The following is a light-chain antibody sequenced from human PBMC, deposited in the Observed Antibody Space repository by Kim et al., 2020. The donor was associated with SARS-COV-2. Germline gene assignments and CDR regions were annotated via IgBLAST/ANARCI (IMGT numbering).Light chain of an antibody. J-gene: IGKJ4*01. V-gene: IGKV1-5*03. CDR3: QQYSNYPLT. CDR1: QSIFVW. CDR2: KAS. Sequence: ASVGDRVNITCRASQSIFVWLAWYQQKPGKAPKLVIYKASSLESGVPSRFSGSGSGTEFTLTISSLHPDDLGTYFCQQYSNYPLTFGGGTKVDIK.